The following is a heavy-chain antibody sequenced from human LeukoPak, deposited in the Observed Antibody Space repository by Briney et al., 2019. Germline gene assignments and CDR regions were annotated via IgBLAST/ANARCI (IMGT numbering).Heavy chain of an antibody. CDR1: GFTFDDYG. CDR3: TKGFVVVINTSFDH. V-gene: IGHV3-9*01. Sequence: GGSLRLSCVASGFTFDDYGMHWVRQVPGKGLEWVSGISWNSDNIAYADSVKGRFTISRDSAKRSLYLQMNSLREEDTALYYRTKGFVVVINTSFDHWGQGTQVTVSS. D-gene: IGHD2-2*01. J-gene: IGHJ4*02. CDR2: ISWNSDNI.